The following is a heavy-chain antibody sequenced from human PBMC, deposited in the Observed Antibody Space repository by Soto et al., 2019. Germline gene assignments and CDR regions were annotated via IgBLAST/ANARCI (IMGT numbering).Heavy chain of an antibody. J-gene: IGHJ4*02. CDR1: GGSISSYY. V-gene: IGHV4-59*08. Sequence: PSETLSLTCTVSGGSISSYYWSWIRQPPGKGLEWIGYVYYYGSTSYNPSLKSRVTISVDTSNNQSSLKLSSVTAADTAVYYCARRRSSGEPYYFDYWGQGTPVPVSS. CDR3: ARRRSSGEPYYFDY. D-gene: IGHD3-10*01. CDR2: VYYYGST.